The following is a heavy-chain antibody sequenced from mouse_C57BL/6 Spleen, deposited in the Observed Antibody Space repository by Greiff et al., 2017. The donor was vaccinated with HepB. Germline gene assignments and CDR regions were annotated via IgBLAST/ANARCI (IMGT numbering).Heavy chain of an antibody. J-gene: IGHJ4*01. D-gene: IGHD4-1*01. CDR1: GYTFTSYW. Sequence: VQLKQPGAELVKPGASVKLSCKASGYTFTSYWMQWVKQRPGQGLEWIGEIDPSDSYTNYNQKFKGKATLTVDTSSSTAYMQLSSLTSEDSAVYYCARGGNWVLYYSMDYWGQGTSVTVSS. CDR3: ARGGNWVLYYSMDY. CDR2: IDPSDSYT. V-gene: IGHV1-50*01.